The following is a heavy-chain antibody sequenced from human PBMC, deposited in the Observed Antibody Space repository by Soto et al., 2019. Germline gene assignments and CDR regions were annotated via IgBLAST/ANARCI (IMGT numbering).Heavy chain of an antibody. CDR1: GYTFTDYD. Sequence: QEQLVQSGAEVKKPGASVKVSCKTSGYTFTDYDINWVRQATGQGLEWIGWMNPNSGETGYAQKFKVKVTMTRRASLITAYLELSSLRSEDTAVYYCARVAVAARPRWYNWFDPWGQGTLVTVSS. V-gene: IGHV1-8*01. J-gene: IGHJ5*02. D-gene: IGHD2-15*01. CDR2: MNPNSGET. CDR3: ARVAVAARPRWYNWFDP.